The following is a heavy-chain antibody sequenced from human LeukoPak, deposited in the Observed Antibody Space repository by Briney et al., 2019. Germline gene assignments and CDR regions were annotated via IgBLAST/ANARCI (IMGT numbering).Heavy chain of an antibody. CDR2: TYYRPKWNS. D-gene: IGHD1-26*01. V-gene: IGHV6-1*01. Sequence: SQTLSLTCAISGDSVSSNSASWNWIRQSPSRGLEWLGRTYYRPKWNSDYAESVKSRITINPDTSKNQFSLHLNSVTPEDTAVYYCARDPDSSYEWGPFDPWGQGILVTVSS. J-gene: IGHJ5*02. CDR1: GDSVSSNSAS. CDR3: ARDPDSSYEWGPFDP.